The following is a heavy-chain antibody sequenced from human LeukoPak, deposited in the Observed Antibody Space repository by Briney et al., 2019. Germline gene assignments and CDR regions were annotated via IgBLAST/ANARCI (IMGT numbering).Heavy chain of an antibody. J-gene: IGHJ4*02. D-gene: IGHD1-26*01. CDR2: TYYRSKWYN. Sequence: SQTLSLTCAISGDSVSSNSAAWNWIRQSPSRGLEWLGRTYYRSKWYNDYAVSVKSRITINPDTSKNQFSLKLSSVTAADTAVYYCARVPGGSYSYQTVDYWGQGTLVTVSS. CDR3: ARVPGGSYSYQTVDY. CDR1: GDSVSSNSAA. V-gene: IGHV6-1*01.